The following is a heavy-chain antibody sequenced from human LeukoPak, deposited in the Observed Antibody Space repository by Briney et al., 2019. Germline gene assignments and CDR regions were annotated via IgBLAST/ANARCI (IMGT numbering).Heavy chain of an antibody. CDR2: IYYSGST. V-gene: IGHV4-39*01. CDR1: GGSISSSSYY. D-gene: IGHD2-21*01. CDR3: ARDSVLVISPIDY. J-gene: IGHJ4*02. Sequence: PSETLSLTCTVSGGSISSSSYYWGWIRQPPGKGLEWIGSIYYSGSTYYNPSLKSRVTISVDTSKNQSSLKLSSVTAADTAVYYCARDSVLVISPIDYWGQGTLVTVSS.